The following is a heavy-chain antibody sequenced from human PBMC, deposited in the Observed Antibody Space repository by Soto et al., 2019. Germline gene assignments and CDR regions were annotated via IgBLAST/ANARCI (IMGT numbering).Heavy chain of an antibody. Sequence: EVQLVESGGGLVKPGRSLRLSCAASGFTFSGYSMNWVRQAPGKGLEWLSFISSTGSYIYYADSVSGRFTISRDNARNSLSLQMNSLRVEDTAVYYCARDHPHCSGGSCFLPFDFWGQGTRVTVSS. V-gene: IGHV3-21*01. J-gene: IGHJ4*02. CDR1: GFTFSGYS. CDR2: ISSTGSYI. D-gene: IGHD2-15*01. CDR3: ARDHPHCSGGSCFLPFDF.